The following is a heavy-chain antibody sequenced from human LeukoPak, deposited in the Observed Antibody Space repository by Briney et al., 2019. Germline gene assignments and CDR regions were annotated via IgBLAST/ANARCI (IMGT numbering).Heavy chain of an antibody. J-gene: IGHJ6*03. CDR3: ARLEKNSYYYMDV. Sequence: AGSLRLSCAVPGFTVSSNYMGWVRQAPGKGLEWVSVFYASGSIYYSDSVKGRFTISRDNSENTLFLQMNTLRAEDTAVYYCARLEKNSYYYMDVWGKGTTVTVSS. CDR1: GFTVSSNY. D-gene: IGHD1-1*01. V-gene: IGHV3-53*01. CDR2: FYASGSI.